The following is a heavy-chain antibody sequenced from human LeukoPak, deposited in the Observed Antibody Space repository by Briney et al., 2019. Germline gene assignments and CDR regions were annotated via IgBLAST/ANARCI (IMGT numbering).Heavy chain of an antibody. CDR1: GGSISSYY. J-gene: IGHJ5*02. D-gene: IGHD3-9*01. V-gene: IGHV4-59*08. Sequence: SVTLSLTCTVSGGSISSYYWSWIRQPPGKGLEWIGYIYYNGSTYYNPSLKSRVTISVDTSKNQFSLKLSSVTAADTAVYYCARHLRYFDWLATFDPWGQGALVTVSS. CDR3: ARHLRYFDWLATFDP. CDR2: IYYNGST.